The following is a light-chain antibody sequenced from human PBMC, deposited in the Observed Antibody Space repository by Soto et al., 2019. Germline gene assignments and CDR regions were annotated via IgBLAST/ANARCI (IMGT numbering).Light chain of an antibody. V-gene: IGKV3-11*01. Sequence: IAVTQSPDTLSLSPGGRATLCCRASQSVSSYLAWCQHRPGQAPRLLIYDASNRATGIPTRINGSESGTDFTLTSNCLESAGLALYQYHQRSNWPRLPFGHETKM. CDR2: DAS. CDR3: HQRSNWPRLP. J-gene: IGKJ1*01. CDR1: QSVSSY.